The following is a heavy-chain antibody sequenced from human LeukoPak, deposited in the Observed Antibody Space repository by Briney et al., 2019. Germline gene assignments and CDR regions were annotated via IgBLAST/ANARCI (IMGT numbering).Heavy chain of an antibody. D-gene: IGHD6-19*01. CDR3: ARGRKSSYSSGQSFDY. J-gene: IGHJ4*02. Sequence: ASVKVSCKASGYTFTGYYMHWVRQAPGQGREGMGRINPNSGGTNYAQKLEGRVTMTRDTSISTAYMQLSRLRSDDTAVYYCARGRKSSYSSGQSFDYWGQGTLVTVSS. CDR2: INPNSGGT. V-gene: IGHV1-2*06. CDR1: GYTFTGYY.